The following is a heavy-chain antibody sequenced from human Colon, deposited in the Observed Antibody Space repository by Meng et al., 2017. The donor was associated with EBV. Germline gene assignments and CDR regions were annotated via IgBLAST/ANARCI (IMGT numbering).Heavy chain of an antibody. CDR1: GGSISSYNW. J-gene: IGHJ5*02. Sequence: QEPLQESGPGLVKPSATRSLTCAISGGSISSYNWWSWVRLAPGKGLEWIGEIYHSGSTNSNPSLRSRLTLSVDKSKNQISLKLTSVTAADTALYYCAKVQSSGRFSWFDPWGQGTLVTVSS. V-gene: IGHV4-4*02. CDR3: AKVQSSGRFSWFDP. D-gene: IGHD3-10*01. CDR2: IYHSGST.